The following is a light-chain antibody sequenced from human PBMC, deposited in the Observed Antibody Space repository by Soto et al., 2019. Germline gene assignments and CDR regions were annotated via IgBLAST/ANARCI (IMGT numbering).Light chain of an antibody. CDR2: AAS. J-gene: IGKJ3*01. V-gene: IGKV1-6*01. CDR1: QDIRSD. Sequence: AIQMTQSPSSLSASVGDRVTITCRASQDIRSDLGWYQQKPGQAPNLLIFAASTLQIGVPSRFSGSGSGTYFTLTISSLQPEDFATYYCLQAYNYTFTFGRGTIVDIK. CDR3: LQAYNYTFT.